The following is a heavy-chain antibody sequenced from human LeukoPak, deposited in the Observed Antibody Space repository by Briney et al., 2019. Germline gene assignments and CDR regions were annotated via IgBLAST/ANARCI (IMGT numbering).Heavy chain of an antibody. CDR3: ARGGQEGYNYPYFDS. CDR2: IHYTGST. D-gene: IGHD5-24*01. CDR1: GASISSSSYY. V-gene: IGHV4-39*01. Sequence: SETLSLTCSVSGASISSSSYYWGWIRQSPGKGLEWIGSIHYTGSTYYNPSLKSRVTISVDTSKNQFSLKLSSVTAADTAVYYCARGGQEGYNYPYFDSWDQGTLVTVSS. J-gene: IGHJ4*02.